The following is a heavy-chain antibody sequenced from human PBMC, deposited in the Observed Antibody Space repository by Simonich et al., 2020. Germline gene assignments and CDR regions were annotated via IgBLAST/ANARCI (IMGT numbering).Heavy chain of an antibody. V-gene: IGHV1-2*02. CDR2: INPNNGGT. J-gene: IGHJ3*02. CDR3: ARDHLEANWDAFDI. CDR1: GYTFTGYY. D-gene: IGHD7-27*01. Sequence: QVQLVQSGAEVKKPEASVKVSCKASGYTFTGYYIHWVRQAAGQGLEWMGWINPNNGGTKNAQKSQGRVTFTRDTSLSTANMELSRLGSDDSAVYYCARDHLEANWDAFDIWGQGTMVTVSS.